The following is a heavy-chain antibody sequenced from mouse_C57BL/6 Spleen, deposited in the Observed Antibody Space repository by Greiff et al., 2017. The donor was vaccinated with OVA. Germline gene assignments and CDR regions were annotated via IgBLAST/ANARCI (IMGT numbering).Heavy chain of an antibody. J-gene: IGHJ1*03. CDR3: ATTVVATRYWYFDV. CDR2: INPSSGYT. V-gene: IGHV1-4*01. Sequence: VQLQQSGAELARPGASVKMSCKASGYTFTSYTMHWVKQRPGQGLEWIGYINPSSGYTKYNQKFKDKATLTADKSSSTAYMQLSSLTSEDSAVYYCATTVVATRYWYFDVWGTGTTVTVSS. CDR1: GYTFTSYT. D-gene: IGHD1-1*01.